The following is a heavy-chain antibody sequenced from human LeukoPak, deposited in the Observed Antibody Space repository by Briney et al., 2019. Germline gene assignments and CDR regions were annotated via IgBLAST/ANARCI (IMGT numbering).Heavy chain of an antibody. D-gene: IGHD5-18*01. V-gene: IGHV1-2*02. J-gene: IGHJ4*02. CDR1: GYTFTGYY. CDR3: GRGTRRGCSFGIEY. Sequence: ASVNVSCKASGYTFTGYYMHWVRQAPGQGLEWMGWINPNSGVTNYAQKFQGRVTMTRDTSISSAYMELSRLRSDVTAVYYCGRGTRRGCSFGIEYWGQGTLVTVSS. CDR2: INPNSGVT.